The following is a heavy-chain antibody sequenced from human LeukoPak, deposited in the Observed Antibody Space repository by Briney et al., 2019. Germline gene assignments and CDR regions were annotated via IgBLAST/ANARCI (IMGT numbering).Heavy chain of an antibody. CDR1: GFPFSRYG. D-gene: IGHD3-10*01. V-gene: IGHV3-33*01. Sequence: PGTSLRLSCAASGFPFSRYGMHWGRQAPGKGLEGVAVIWSDGSKKYYADSVNGRFTVSRDNSKNTLYLQVNSLRAEDTAVYYCARDDDYYGSGYYAFDIWGQGTMVTVSS. CDR2: IWSDGSKK. J-gene: IGHJ3*02. CDR3: ARDDDYYGSGYYAFDI.